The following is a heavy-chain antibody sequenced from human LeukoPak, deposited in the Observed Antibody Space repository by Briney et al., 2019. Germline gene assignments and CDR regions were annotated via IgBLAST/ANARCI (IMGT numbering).Heavy chain of an antibody. Sequence: PSETLSLTCTVSGGSISSSSYYWGWIRQPPGKELEWIGSIYYSGSTYYNPSLKSRVTISVDTSKNQFSLKLSSVTAADTAVYYCARDLEDDILTGYPPAYPPRGGVIFDYWGQGTLVTVSS. CDR3: ARDLEDDILTGYPPAYPPRGGVIFDY. CDR1: GGSISSSSYY. J-gene: IGHJ4*02. V-gene: IGHV4-39*07. D-gene: IGHD3-9*01. CDR2: IYYSGST.